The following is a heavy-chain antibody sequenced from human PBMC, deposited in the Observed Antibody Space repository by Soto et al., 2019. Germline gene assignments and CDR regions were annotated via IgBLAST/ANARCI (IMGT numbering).Heavy chain of an antibody. D-gene: IGHD6-13*01. CDR1: GGSISSYY. Sequence: QVQLQESGPGLVKPSETLSLTCTVSGGSISSYYWSWIRQPPGKGLEWIGYIYYSGSTNYNPSLTSRATISVDTSKNQFSLKLSSVTAAATAVYSCARDMGSIAAAGTYYYYGMDVWGQGTTVTVSS. J-gene: IGHJ6*02. CDR2: IYYSGST. V-gene: IGHV4-59*01. CDR3: ARDMGSIAAAGTYYYYGMDV.